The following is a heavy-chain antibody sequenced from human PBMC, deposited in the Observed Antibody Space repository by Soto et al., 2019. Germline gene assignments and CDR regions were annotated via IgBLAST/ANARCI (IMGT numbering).Heavy chain of an antibody. CDR1: GFTFSSYG. CDR2: IWYDGSNK. J-gene: IGHJ6*02. D-gene: IGHD3-9*01. CDR3: ARGHDSPGGYYYGMDV. V-gene: IGHV3-33*01. Sequence: GGSLRLSCAASGFTFSSYGMHWVRQAPGKGLEWVAVIWYDGSNKYYADSVEGRFTISRDNSKNTLYLQMNSLRAEDTAVYYCARGHDSPGGYYYGMDVWGQGTKVTVSS.